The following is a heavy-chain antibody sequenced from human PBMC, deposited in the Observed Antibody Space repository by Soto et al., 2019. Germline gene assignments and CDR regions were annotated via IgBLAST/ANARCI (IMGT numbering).Heavy chain of an antibody. CDR2: ISDSGSS. V-gene: IGHV4-31*03. D-gene: IGHD3-9*01. Sequence: QVQLQESGPGLVKPSQTLTLTCTVSGGSISSGSFYWSWIRQHPGKGLEWIGHISDSGSSYYNPSLESRVTISVDTSKTQFSLTLSAVTAADTAVYFCARTTFYDIFTAYYSLFDYWGQGTLVTVSS. J-gene: IGHJ4*02. CDR3: ARTTFYDIFTAYYSLFDY. CDR1: GGSISSGSFY.